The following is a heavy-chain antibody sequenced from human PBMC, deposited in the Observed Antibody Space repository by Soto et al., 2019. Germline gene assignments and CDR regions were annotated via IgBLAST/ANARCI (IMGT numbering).Heavy chain of an antibody. J-gene: IGHJ4*02. Sequence: GGSLRLSCAASGFMFNDYGMHWVRQAPGKGLDWVAVISYDGDNKYYAQSVKGRFTISRDNSKNTLYLQMNSLRPEDTAVHYCAREWSVANPGYWGQGTQVTVSS. V-gene: IGHV3-30*03. CDR2: ISYDGDNK. CDR3: AREWSVANPGY. CDR1: GFMFNDYG. D-gene: IGHD5-12*01.